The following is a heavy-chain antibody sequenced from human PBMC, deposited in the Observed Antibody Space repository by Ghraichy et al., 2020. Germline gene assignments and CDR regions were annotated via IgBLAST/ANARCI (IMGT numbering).Heavy chain of an antibody. V-gene: IGHV3-23*01. J-gene: IGHJ3*01. CDR1: GFNFSIYA. CDR3: AKESVAGVSDAGDAFDG. D-gene: IGHD6-19*01. Sequence: GGSLRLSCVASSGFNFSIYAMSWVRQAPGKGLEWVSAISGSGGRTYYADSVKGRFTISRDNSKNTLYVQMTSLRAEDTAVYYCAKESVAGVSDAGDAFDGWGQGTFGHRLC. CDR2: ISGSGGRT.